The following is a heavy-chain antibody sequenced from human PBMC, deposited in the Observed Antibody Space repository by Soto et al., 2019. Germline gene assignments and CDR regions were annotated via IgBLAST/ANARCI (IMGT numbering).Heavy chain of an antibody. J-gene: IGHJ6*02. D-gene: IGHD3-10*01. Sequence: PLETLSLTCTVSGGSISSYYVSWIRQSAGKGLEWIGRIDTSGTTNYNPSLKSRVTMSEDASKNHFSLNLSSVTAADTAVYYCARGPRGYVYYHGMDVWGQGTTVTVSS. CDR1: GGSISSYY. V-gene: IGHV4-4*07. CDR2: IDTSGTT. CDR3: ARGPRGYVYYHGMDV.